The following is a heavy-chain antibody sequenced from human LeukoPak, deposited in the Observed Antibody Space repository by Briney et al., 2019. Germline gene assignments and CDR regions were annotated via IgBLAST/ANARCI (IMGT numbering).Heavy chain of an antibody. CDR3: AREGYSYGYPYFDY. J-gene: IGHJ4*02. Sequence: PGGSLRLSCAASGFTFSSYAMHWVRQAPGKGLEWVAVISYDGSNKYYADSVKGRFTISRDDSKNTLYLQMNSLRAEDTAVYYCAREGYSYGYPYFDYWGQGTLVTVSS. CDR2: ISYDGSNK. D-gene: IGHD5-18*01. V-gene: IGHV3-30-3*01. CDR1: GFTFSSYA.